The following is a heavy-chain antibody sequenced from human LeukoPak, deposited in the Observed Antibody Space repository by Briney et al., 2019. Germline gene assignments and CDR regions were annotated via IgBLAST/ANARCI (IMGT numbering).Heavy chain of an antibody. CDR3: ATFLIRVRFGEFNFDY. CDR1: GYTFTSYY. Sequence: GASVKVSCKASGYTFTSYYMHWVRQAPGQGLEWMGIINPSGGSTSYAQKFQGRVTMTEDTSTDTAYMELSSLRSEDTAVYYCATFLIRVRFGEFNFDYWGQGTLVTVSS. J-gene: IGHJ4*02. CDR2: INPSGGST. D-gene: IGHD3-10*01. V-gene: IGHV1-46*01.